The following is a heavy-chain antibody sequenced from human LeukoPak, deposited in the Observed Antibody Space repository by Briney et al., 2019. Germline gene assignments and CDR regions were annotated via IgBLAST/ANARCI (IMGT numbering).Heavy chain of an antibody. CDR3: AREDWSGSINWFDP. J-gene: IGHJ5*02. V-gene: IGHV3-21*01. CDR2: ISSTSIYI. CDR1: GFTFSSYS. D-gene: IGHD3-3*01. Sequence: TGGSLRLSCAASGFTFSSYSMNWVRQAPGKELEWVSSISSTSIYIYYTDSVKGRFTISRDNAKNSLYLQMNSLRAEDTAVYYCAREDWSGSINWFDPWGQGTLVTVSS.